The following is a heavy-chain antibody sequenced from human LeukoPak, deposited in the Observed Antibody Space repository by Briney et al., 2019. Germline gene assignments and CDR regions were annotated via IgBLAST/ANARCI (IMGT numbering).Heavy chain of an antibody. CDR2: FHDSGSA. V-gene: IGHV4-59*01. CDR3: ARDSPSVDTATPRGFDP. D-gene: IGHD2-15*01. CDR1: GDSISSYF. Sequence: SETLSLTCTVSGDSISSYFWSWIRQPPGKGLEWIWYFHDSGSANYNPSLKSRITMSVDTSKNKFSLKLRSVTAADTAVYYCARDSPSVDTATPRGFDPWGQGTLVTVSS. J-gene: IGHJ5*02.